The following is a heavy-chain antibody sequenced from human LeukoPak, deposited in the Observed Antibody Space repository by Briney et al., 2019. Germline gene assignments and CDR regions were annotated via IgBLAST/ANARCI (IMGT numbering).Heavy chain of an antibody. J-gene: IGHJ4*02. CDR3: ARSRAVAGIGGGYFDY. CDR1: GYSFTSYW. V-gene: IGHV5-51*03. Sequence: GESLNSSCNGSGYSFTSYWIRWVRQMPVKAREWMGIIYPGDSDTRYSPSFQGQVTITAGKSISTAYLQWSSLKASDTAMYYCARSRAVAGIGGGYFDYWGQGTLVTVSS. D-gene: IGHD6-19*01. CDR2: IYPGDSDT.